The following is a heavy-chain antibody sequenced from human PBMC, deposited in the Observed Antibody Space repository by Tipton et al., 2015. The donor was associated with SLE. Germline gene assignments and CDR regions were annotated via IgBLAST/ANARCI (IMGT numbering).Heavy chain of an antibody. Sequence: LRLSCAVSGGSISSYYWSWIRQPPGKGLEWIGYIYSSGSTDYNPSLKSRVTISADTSKNQLSLKLNSVTAADTAVYYCARGSYYYYGMDVWDQGP. CDR1: GGSISSYY. J-gene: IGHJ6*02. CDR3: ARGSYYYYGMDV. CDR2: IYSSGST. V-gene: IGHV4-4*09.